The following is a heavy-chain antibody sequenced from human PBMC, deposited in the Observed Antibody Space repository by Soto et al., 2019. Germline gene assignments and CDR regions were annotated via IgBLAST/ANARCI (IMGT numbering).Heavy chain of an antibody. V-gene: IGHV3-30*18. CDR1: GFIFSSYG. D-gene: IGHD2-2*01. CDR3: AKGGEYQLLRIYFDY. J-gene: IGHJ4*02. Sequence: QVQLVESGGGVVQPGRSLRLSCAASGFIFSSYGMHWVRQAPGKGLEWVAVISYDGSSKYYADSVKGRFTICRDNSENTLHLQMNSLRAEDTAMDYCAKGGEYQLLRIYFDYRGQGTPVTVSS. CDR2: ISYDGSSK.